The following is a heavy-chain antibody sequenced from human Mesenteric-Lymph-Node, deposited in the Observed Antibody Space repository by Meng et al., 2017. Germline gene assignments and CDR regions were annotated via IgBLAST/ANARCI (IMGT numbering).Heavy chain of an antibody. J-gene: IGHJ4*02. V-gene: IGHV3-23*01. CDR2: ISASGDGT. Sequence: GESLKISCVASGFTFSSYNMNWVRQTPGKGLEWVATISASGDGTYYADSVKGRFTISRDNAKNSLFLQMNNLRAEDTAVYYCARVRCTSTNCFPDYWGQGTLVTVSS. CDR3: ARVRCTSTNCFPDY. CDR1: GFTFSSYN. D-gene: IGHD2-2*01.